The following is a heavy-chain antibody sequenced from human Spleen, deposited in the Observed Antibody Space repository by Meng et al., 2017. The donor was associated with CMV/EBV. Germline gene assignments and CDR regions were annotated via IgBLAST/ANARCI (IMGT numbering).Heavy chain of an antibody. CDR1: GYTFTSYY. V-gene: IGHV1-46*01. CDR2: INPSGAGT. D-gene: IGHD4-11*01. CDR3: AQSDYSNYGGWVL. Sequence: ASVKVSCKASGYTFTSYYMHWVRQAPGQGLEWMGIINPSGAGTIYAQRFQGRVTATSDTSTSTVYMELSSLRSEDTAVYYCAQSDYSNYGGWVLWGQGTLVTVSS. J-gene: IGHJ4*02.